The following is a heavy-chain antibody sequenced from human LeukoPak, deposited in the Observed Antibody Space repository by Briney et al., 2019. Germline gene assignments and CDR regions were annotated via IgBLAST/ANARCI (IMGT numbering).Heavy chain of an antibody. J-gene: IGHJ4*02. CDR1: GFIFSSYW. CDR3: ARGDLWLGH. Sequence: GGTLRLSCATSGFIFSSYWMCWVRQAPGKGLEWVANINSDGSEEYYGDSVKGRFTISRDNAKNSLLLQMNSLRVEDTAVYYCARGDLWLGHWGQGSLVTVSS. CDR2: INSDGSEE. D-gene: IGHD3-10*01. V-gene: IGHV3-7*01.